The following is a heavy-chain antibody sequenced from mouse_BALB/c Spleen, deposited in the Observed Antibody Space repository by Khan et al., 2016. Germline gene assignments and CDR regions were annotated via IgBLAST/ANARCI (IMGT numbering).Heavy chain of an antibody. V-gene: IGHV1-20*02. Sequence: VQLQQSGPELVKPGASVKISCKASGYSFIGYFMNWVMQSHGKSLEWIGRINPYNGDTFYNQKFKGKATLTVDKSSNTAHMQLRRLASEDSAVYYCAGDYGSPRGAMDYWGQGTSVTVSS. CDR1: GYSFIGYF. D-gene: IGHD1-1*01. J-gene: IGHJ4*01. CDR3: AGDYGSPRGAMDY. CDR2: INPYNGDT.